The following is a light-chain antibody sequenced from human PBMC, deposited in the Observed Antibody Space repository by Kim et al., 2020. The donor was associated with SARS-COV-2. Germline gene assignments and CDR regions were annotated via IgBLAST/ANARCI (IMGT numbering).Light chain of an antibody. J-gene: IGKJ2*02. V-gene: IGKV1-39*01. CDR2: SAS. CDR1: KSISSY. CDR3: QQTYSYPRT. Sequence: SASVGDRGTLTGRASKSISSYLNWYQQRPGKAPKLLIYSASSLQSGVPAKFSASGSGTDFSFTITSLQPEDAATYFCQQTYSYPRTFGQGTKLEIK.